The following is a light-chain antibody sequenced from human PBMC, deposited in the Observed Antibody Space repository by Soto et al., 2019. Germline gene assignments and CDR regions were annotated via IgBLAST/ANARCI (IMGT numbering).Light chain of an antibody. Sequence: DIQMTQSPSTLSASVGDRVTITCRASQSISSWLAWYQQKPGNAPKLLIYDASSLESEVPSRFSGSGSGTEFTLTLGSLQSDDFATYYCQQYNSYSWTFGQGTKVEIK. CDR2: DAS. V-gene: IGKV1-5*01. J-gene: IGKJ1*01. CDR1: QSISSW. CDR3: QQYNSYSWT.